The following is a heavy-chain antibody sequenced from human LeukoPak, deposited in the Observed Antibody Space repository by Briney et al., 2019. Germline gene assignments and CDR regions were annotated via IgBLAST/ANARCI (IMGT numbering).Heavy chain of an antibody. CDR2: IIPIFGTA. J-gene: IGHJ5*02. CDR1: GGTFSSYA. D-gene: IGHD3-9*01. V-gene: IGHV1-69*01. Sequence: GSSVKVSCKASGGTFSSYAISWVRQAPGQGLEWMGGIIPIFGTANYAQKFQGRVTITADESTSTAYMELSSLRSDDTAVYYCARAPGTPFTIFSGWFDPWGQGTLVTVSS. CDR3: ARAPGTPFTIFSGWFDP.